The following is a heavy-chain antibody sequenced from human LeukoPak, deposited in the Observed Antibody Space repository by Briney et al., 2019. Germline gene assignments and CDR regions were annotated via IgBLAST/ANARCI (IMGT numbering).Heavy chain of an antibody. D-gene: IGHD1-1*01. CDR3: ARGYGGWFDP. J-gene: IGHJ5*02. Sequence: SETLSLTCTVSGGSISSHYWSWIRQPPGKGMEWIGYIYYSGSTNYNPSLKSRVTISVDTSKNQFSLKLSSVTAADTAVYYCARGYGGWFDPWGQRTLVTVSS. CDR1: GGSISSHY. CDR2: IYYSGST. V-gene: IGHV4-59*11.